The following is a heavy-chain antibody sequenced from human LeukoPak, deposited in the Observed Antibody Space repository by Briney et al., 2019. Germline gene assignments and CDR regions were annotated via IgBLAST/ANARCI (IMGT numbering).Heavy chain of an antibody. CDR1: GFTFSSYA. CDR3: AKDIVVVPPGGYFDY. J-gene: IGHJ4*02. Sequence: GGSLRLSCAASGFTFSSYAMSWVRQAPGKGLEWVSTIRGSGGNTYYADSVKGRFTISRDNSKNTLYLQMISLRAEDTAVYYCAKDIVVVPPGGYFDYWGQGTLVTVSS. CDR2: IRGSGGNT. V-gene: IGHV3-23*01. D-gene: IGHD2-2*01.